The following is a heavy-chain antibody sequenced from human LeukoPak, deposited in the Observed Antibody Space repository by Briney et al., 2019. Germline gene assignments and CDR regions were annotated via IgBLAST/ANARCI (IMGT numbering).Heavy chain of an antibody. CDR1: GFTFSSYA. Sequence: PGGSLRLSCAASGFTFSSYAMHWVRQAPGKGLEWVAVISYDGSNKYYADSVKGRFTISRDNSKNTLYLQMNSLRAEDTAVYYCAREHYGDYFDYWGQGTLVTVSP. V-gene: IGHV3-30-3*01. CDR3: AREHYGDYFDY. CDR2: ISYDGSNK. J-gene: IGHJ4*02. D-gene: IGHD4-17*01.